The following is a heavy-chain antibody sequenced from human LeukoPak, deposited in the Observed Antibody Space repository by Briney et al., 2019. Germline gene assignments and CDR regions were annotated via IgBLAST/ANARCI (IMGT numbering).Heavy chain of an antibody. CDR1: GFTFSSCA. J-gene: IGHJ4*02. Sequence: GGSLRLSCAASGFTFSSCALTWVRQAPGKGLEWVSTISGTGVTTFYADSVRGRFTISRDNSKNTLYLQMSSLRAEDTAVYYCATHYDTSGYYYFDCWGQGTLVTVSS. CDR2: ISGTGVTT. D-gene: IGHD3-22*01. CDR3: ATHYDTSGYYYFDC. V-gene: IGHV3-23*01.